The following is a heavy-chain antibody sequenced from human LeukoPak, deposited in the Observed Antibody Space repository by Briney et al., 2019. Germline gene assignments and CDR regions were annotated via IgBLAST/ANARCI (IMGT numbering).Heavy chain of an antibody. D-gene: IGHD3-22*01. CDR3: ARGSGDSSGYYQKDY. Sequence: ASVKVSCKASGYTFTSYDINWVRQATGQGLEWMGWMNPNSGNTGYAQKFQGGVTMTKNTSISTAYMELSSLRSEDTAVYYCARGSGDSSGYYQKDYWGQGTLVTVSS. V-gene: IGHV1-8*01. CDR1: GYTFTSYD. CDR2: MNPNSGNT. J-gene: IGHJ4*02.